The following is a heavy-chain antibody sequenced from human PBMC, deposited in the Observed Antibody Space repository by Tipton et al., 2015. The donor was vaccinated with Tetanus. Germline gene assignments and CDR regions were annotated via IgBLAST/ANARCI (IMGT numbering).Heavy chain of an antibody. J-gene: IGHJ5*02. V-gene: IGHV4-34*01. CDR3: ARGTWLYTSTYHRHWLDP. Sequence: TLSLTCAVYGGSLSRYYWTWIRQPLGKGLEWIGEVDDSRSTNYGPSLKSRFTISLDTSKNEFSLTLRSVTAADTAVYYCARGTWLYTSTYHRHWLDPWGQGTLVTVSS. CDR1: GGSLSRYY. CDR2: VDDSRST. D-gene: IGHD6-13*01.